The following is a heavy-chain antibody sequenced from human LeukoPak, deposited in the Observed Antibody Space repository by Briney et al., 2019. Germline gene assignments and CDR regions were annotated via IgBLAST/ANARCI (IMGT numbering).Heavy chain of an antibody. CDR2: IYYSGST. Sequence: SETLSLTCTVSGGSIGSSSYYWGWIRQPPGKGLEWIGSIYYSGSTYYNPSLKSRVTISVDTSKNQFSLKLSSVTAADTAVYYCARDLIRAYYDDSSGYYHNDYWGQGTLVTVSS. J-gene: IGHJ4*02. V-gene: IGHV4-39*07. CDR1: GGSIGSSSYY. CDR3: ARDLIRAYYDDSSGYYHNDY. D-gene: IGHD3-22*01.